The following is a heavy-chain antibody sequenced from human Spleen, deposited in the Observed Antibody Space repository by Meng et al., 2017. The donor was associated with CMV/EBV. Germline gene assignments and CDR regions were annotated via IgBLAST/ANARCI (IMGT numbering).Heavy chain of an antibody. V-gene: IGHV1-2*02. Sequence: ASVKVSCKASGYSFTDYYLHWVRQAPGQGLEWMGWINPTSGGTHYTQKFQGRFTMTRDTSISTAYMELSSLRSEDTAVYYCAREGPYCSSTSCQDAFDIWGQGTMVTVSS. CDR2: INPTSGGT. CDR1: GYSFTDYY. CDR3: AREGPYCSSTSCQDAFDI. J-gene: IGHJ3*02. D-gene: IGHD2-2*01.